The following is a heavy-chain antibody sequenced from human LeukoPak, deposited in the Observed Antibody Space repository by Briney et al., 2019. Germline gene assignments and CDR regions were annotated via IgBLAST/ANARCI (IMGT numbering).Heavy chain of an antibody. D-gene: IGHD1-26*01. Sequence: GGSLRLSCAASGFTFSSYEMNWVRQAPGKGLEWVSYISSSGSTIYYADSVKGRFTISRDNAKNSLYLQMNSLRAEDTAIYYCAKKYSTGLDPWGQGTLDTVSS. CDR3: AKKYSTGLDP. CDR1: GFTFSSYE. V-gene: IGHV3-48*03. J-gene: IGHJ5*02. CDR2: ISSSGSTI.